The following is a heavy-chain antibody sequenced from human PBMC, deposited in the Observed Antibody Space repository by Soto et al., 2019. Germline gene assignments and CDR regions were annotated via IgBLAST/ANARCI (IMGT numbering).Heavy chain of an antibody. CDR2: ISSGGIYI. V-gene: IGHV3-21*06. D-gene: IGHD1-26*01. CDR3: TRDQGGSYDSWFDP. J-gene: IGHJ5*02. Sequence: EVQVVESGGGLVNPGGSLRLSCSFTFSMYSMNWVRQAPGKGLEWVASISSGGIYIKYADSVKGRFTITRDNAKNSVSLQMISLKVEDTALYYCTRDQGGSYDSWFDPWGQGTQVIVSS. CDR1: FTFSMYS.